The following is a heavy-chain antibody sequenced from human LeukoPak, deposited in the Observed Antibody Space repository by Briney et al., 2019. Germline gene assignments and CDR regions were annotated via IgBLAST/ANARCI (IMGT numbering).Heavy chain of an antibody. CDR3: ATSLFCSNGVCYTGGYYFDY. Sequence: ASVKVSCKASGYSFTSYDVTWGRQAPGQGLEWMGWMNPNRGNTAYAQKFQGRVTITSDTSITTAYMELSSLRSEDTAVYYCATSLFCSNGVCYTGGYYFDYWGQGTLVTVSS. CDR1: GYSFTSYD. V-gene: IGHV1-8*03. D-gene: IGHD2-8*01. CDR2: MNPNRGNT. J-gene: IGHJ4*02.